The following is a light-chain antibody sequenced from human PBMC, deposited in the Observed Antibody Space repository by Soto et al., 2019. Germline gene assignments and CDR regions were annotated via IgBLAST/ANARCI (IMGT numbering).Light chain of an antibody. CDR3: QQANSFPLT. CDR1: QTISSW. V-gene: IGKV1-12*01. Sequence: DIQMTQSPSTLSGSVGDRVTITCRSSQTISSWLAWYQQNPGKAPKLLIYAASSLQSGVPSRFSGSGSGTDFTLTISSLQPEDFATYYCQQANSFPLTCGGGTKGDIK. J-gene: IGKJ4*01. CDR2: AAS.